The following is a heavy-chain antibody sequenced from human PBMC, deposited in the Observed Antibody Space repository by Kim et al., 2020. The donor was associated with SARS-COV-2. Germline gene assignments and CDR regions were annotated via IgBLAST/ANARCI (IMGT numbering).Heavy chain of an antibody. V-gene: IGHV3-23*01. CDR2: ISSGGSAT. Sequence: LSLTCAASGFTFNNYAMSWVRQAPGKGLEWVSAISSGGSATFYADSVKGRFTISRDNSKNTLFLQMDSLRADDTAVYYCAKAAYSYDSSGYPGPFDYWGQGTLVTVSS. J-gene: IGHJ4*02. D-gene: IGHD3-22*01. CDR1: GFTFNNYA. CDR3: AKAAYSYDSSGYPGPFDY.